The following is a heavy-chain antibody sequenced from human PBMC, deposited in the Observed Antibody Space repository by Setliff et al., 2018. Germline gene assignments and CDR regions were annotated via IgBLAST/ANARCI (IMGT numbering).Heavy chain of an antibody. V-gene: IGHV1-18*01. CDR1: GYTFTNYG. J-gene: IGHJ4*02. D-gene: IGHD1-26*01. CDR3: ARVGMGRPWNRGAGDY. CDR2: IGAYKGNT. Sequence: ASVKVSCKASGYTFTNYGISWVRQAPGQGLEWVGWIGAYKGNTNYAHKYQGRVTMTTDTSTTTAYMEVRTLRSDDTAVYYCARVGMGRPWNRGAGDYWGQGTLVTVSS.